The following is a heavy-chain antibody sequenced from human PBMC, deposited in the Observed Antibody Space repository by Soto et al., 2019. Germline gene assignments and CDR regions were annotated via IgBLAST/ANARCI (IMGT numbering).Heavy chain of an antibody. Sequence: SETLSLTCTVSGGSISGYYWSWIRQPPGKGLEWIGYIYYTVSTYYNPSLKSRVTISLDTSRNQFSLKLTSVTAADTAVYYCERLVGKNYFDPWGQGTLVTFSS. CDR1: GGSISGYY. V-gene: IGHV4-59*01. J-gene: IGHJ5*02. D-gene: IGHD1-7*01. CDR3: ERLVGKNYFDP. CDR2: IYYTVST.